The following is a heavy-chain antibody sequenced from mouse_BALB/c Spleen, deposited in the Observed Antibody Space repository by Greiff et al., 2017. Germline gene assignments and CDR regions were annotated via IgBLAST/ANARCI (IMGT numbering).Heavy chain of an antibody. CDR1: GYTFTSYT. Sequence: VQLQQSGAELARPGASVKMSCKASGYTFTSYTMHWVKQRPGQGLEWIGYINPSSGYTNYNQKFKDKATLTADKSSSTAYMQLSSLTSEDSAVYYCARDTHYGNYYAMDYWGQGTSVTVSS. J-gene: IGHJ4*01. CDR2: INPSSGYT. CDR3: ARDTHYGNYYAMDY. V-gene: IGHV1-4*01. D-gene: IGHD2-1*01.